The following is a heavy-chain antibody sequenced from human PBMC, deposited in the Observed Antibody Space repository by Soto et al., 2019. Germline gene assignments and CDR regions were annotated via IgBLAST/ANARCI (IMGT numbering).Heavy chain of an antibody. CDR1: GGTLSSYG. Sequence: QVQLVQSGAEVKKPGSSVKVSCKASGGTLSSYGISWVRQAPGQGLEWIGGIIPIFDTAHYAQKFQGRVSITADESPSTAQLDLAGPRSEDTAVYYCARQSTNPTVTPPLHYYYGMDVWGQGTTVTVSS. CDR3: ARQSTNPTVTPPLHYYYGMDV. V-gene: IGHV1-69*01. J-gene: IGHJ6*02. D-gene: IGHD2-8*01. CDR2: IIPIFDTA.